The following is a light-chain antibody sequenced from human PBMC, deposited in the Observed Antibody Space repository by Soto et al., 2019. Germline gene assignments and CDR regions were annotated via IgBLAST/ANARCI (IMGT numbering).Light chain of an antibody. CDR2: GAS. V-gene: IGKV3-20*01. Sequence: EIVLTQSPGTLSLSPGERATLSCRASQIVSTTYLAWFQQKPGQAPTLLIYGASTRATGIQDRFRGSGSGTDFTLTISGLEPEDFALYYCQQYGVGPPNTFGGGTKVEV. CDR1: QIVSTTY. J-gene: IGKJ4*01. CDR3: QQYGVGPPNT.